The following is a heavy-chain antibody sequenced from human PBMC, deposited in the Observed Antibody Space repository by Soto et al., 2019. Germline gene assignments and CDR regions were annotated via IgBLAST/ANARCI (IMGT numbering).Heavy chain of an antibody. Sequence: QITLNESGPTVVRPTETLTLTCRFSGFSLTTSGVGVGWIRQSPGKAPEWLALLYWDDDKRYSASLKSRLTITKDSSMNLVVLTVSDLDPTDTATYYCAHRVLRTVFGLVTTTAIYFDLWGQGTPVAFSS. CDR3: AHRVLRTVFGLVTTTAIYFDL. V-gene: IGHV2-5*02. CDR1: GFSLTTSGVG. J-gene: IGHJ4*02. D-gene: IGHD3-3*01. CDR2: LYWDDDK.